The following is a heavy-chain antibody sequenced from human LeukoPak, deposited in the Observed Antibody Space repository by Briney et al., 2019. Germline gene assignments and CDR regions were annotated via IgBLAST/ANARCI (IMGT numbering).Heavy chain of an antibody. J-gene: IGHJ4*02. D-gene: IGHD3-16*01. Sequence: SETLSLTFTVSGGSITSGVQCCSWIRQHPGKGLEWIGCIYYSGSTNYNPSLKSRITISVDTSKNQFSLKLSSVTAADTAVYYGAGSYGLVSWGQGTLVTVSS. CDR3: AGSYGLVS. CDR1: GGSITSGVQC. V-gene: IGHV4-31*03. CDR2: IYYSGST.